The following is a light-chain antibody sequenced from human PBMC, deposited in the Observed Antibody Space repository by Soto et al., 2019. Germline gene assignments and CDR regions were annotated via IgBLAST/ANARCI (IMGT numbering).Light chain of an antibody. CDR2: GAS. Sequence: ETVMTQSPATLSVSPGERVTLSCRASQRVGSKVAWYQQKPGQAPSLLIYGASTRATETPVRFSGSGSGTEFTLTLSSLQSEDFAVYYCQQYSNWPPVIFGGGTKVAIK. CDR1: QRVGSK. V-gene: IGKV3-15*01. CDR3: QQYSNWPPVI. J-gene: IGKJ4*01.